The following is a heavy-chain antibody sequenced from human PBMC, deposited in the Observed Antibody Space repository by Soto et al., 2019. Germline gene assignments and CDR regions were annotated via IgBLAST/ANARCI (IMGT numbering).Heavy chain of an antibody. CDR1: GGSISSGGYS. CDR2: IYHSGSA. J-gene: IGHJ6*02. V-gene: IGHV4-30-2*01. D-gene: IGHD4-17*01. Sequence: QLQLQESGSGLVKPSQTLSLTCAVSGGSISSGGYSWTWIRQPPGKGLEWIGYIYHSGSAYYNPSLKSRVTISVDRSKNQFSLKLSSVTAAATTVYYCARAHYGDYGYGMDVWGQGTTGTVSS. CDR3: ARAHYGDYGYGMDV.